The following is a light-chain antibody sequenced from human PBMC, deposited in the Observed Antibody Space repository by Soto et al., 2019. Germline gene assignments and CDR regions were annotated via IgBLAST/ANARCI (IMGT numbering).Light chain of an antibody. Sequence: QSALTRPASVSGSPGQSITISCTGTSSDLGDYTYVSWYQQHPGKAPRLMIYEVSNRPSGVSNRFSGSKSGHTASLTISGLQAEDEADYYCSSYTSTTVVFGGGTKLTVL. V-gene: IGLV2-14*01. CDR1: SSDLGDYTY. CDR3: SSYTSTTVV. CDR2: EVS. J-gene: IGLJ2*01.